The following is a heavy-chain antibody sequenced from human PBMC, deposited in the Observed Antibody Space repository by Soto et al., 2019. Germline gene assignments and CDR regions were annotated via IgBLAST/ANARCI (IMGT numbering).Heavy chain of an antibody. J-gene: IGHJ4*02. V-gene: IGHV4-39*01. CDR1: GDSITTNIYF. Sequence: RSLTCTVSGDSITTNIYFWAWIRQPPGKGLDWIGIIYYICTTXDXXXXXXGXXXXXXXSKXXYSXXXXXVXXXXXXVYYCARHFSVDYFDYWGQGALVTVSS. CDR2: IYYICTT. CDR3: ARHFSVDYFDY.